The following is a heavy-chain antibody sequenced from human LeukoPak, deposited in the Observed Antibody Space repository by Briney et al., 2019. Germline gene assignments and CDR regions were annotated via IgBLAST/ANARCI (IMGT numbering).Heavy chain of an antibody. J-gene: IGHJ4*02. D-gene: IGHD5-18*01. V-gene: IGHV3-30*02. CDR3: AKDRGYSYGDFDF. Sequence: PGGSLRLSCAASGFTLSGYGMHWVRQAPSKGLEWVAFIRYDGSNKDYADSVKGRFTISRDNSKNTLYLQMNSLRAEDTSVYYCAKDRGYSYGDFDFWGQGTLVTVSS. CDR2: IRYDGSNK. CDR1: GFTLSGYG.